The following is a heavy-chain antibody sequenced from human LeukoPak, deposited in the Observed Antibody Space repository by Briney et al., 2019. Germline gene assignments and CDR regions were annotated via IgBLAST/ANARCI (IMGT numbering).Heavy chain of an antibody. CDR2: IKQDGSEK. J-gene: IGHJ4*02. CDR1: GFPFSSYW. V-gene: IGHV3-7*01. D-gene: IGHD2-8*01. CDR3: ATDPASYCTSSTCDFDY. Sequence: GESLSLSCAASGFPFSSYWMSWVRQAPGKGLEWVANIKQDGSEKYYVGSVKGRFTISRDNAKNSLYLQMNNLGAEDTAVYYCATDPASYCTSSTCDFDYWGQGTLVTVSS.